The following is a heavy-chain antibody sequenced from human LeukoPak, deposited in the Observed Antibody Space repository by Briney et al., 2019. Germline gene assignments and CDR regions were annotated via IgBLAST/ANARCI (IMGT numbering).Heavy chain of an antibody. CDR2: INPHSGGT. D-gene: IGHD3-3*01. J-gene: IGHJ5*02. CDR1: GYTFTGYY. Sequence: ASVKVSCKASGYTFTGYYMHWVRQAPGQGLEWMGWINPHSGGTNYAQKFQGRVTMTRDTSISTAYMELSRLRSDDTAVYYCARCPITIFGVVITKNWFDPWGQGTLVTVSS. CDR3: ARCPITIFGVVITKNWFDP. V-gene: IGHV1-2*02.